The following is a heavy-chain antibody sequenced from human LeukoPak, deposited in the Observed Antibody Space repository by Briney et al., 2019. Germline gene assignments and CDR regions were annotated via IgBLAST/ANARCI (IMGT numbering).Heavy chain of an antibody. CDR3: AKWPSVLLWFGELLYDYYYMDV. CDR1: GFTFSSYG. D-gene: IGHD3-10*01. J-gene: IGHJ6*03. Sequence: GGSLRLSCAASGFTFSSYGMSWVRQAPGKGLEWVSAISGSGGSTYYADSVKGRFTISRDNSKNTLYLQMNSLRAEDTAVYYCAKWPSVLLWFGELLYDYYYMDVWGKGTTVTISS. V-gene: IGHV3-23*01. CDR2: ISGSGGST.